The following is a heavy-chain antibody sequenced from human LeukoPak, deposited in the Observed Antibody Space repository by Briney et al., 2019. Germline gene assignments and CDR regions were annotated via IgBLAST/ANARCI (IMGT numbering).Heavy chain of an antibody. J-gene: IGHJ6*03. CDR1: GSTFSGSA. Sequence: GGSLRLSCAASGSTFSGSAMHWVRQAPGKGLEWVGQIGSGAKSYATAYAASVKGRFTISRDDSKNTAYLQMNSLQTEDTAVYYCTREKEAYDFGLAYYYYYMDVWGKGTTVTVSS. V-gene: IGHV3-73*01. CDR3: TREKEAYDFGLAYYYYYMDV. D-gene: IGHD2/OR15-2a*01. CDR2: IGSGAKSYAT.